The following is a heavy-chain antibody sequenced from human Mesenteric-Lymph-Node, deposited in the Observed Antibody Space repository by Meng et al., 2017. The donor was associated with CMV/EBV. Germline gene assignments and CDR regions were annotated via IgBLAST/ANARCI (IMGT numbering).Heavy chain of an antibody. CDR1: GGSISSGGYY. V-gene: IGHV4-31*03. D-gene: IGHD2-2*01. Sequence: SETLSLTCTVSGGSISSGGYYWSWIRQHPGKGLEWIGYIYYSGSTYYNPSLKSRVTISVDTSKNQFSLKPSSVTAADTAVYYCARVGQLLTMDYWGQGTLVTVSS. CDR3: ARVGQLLTMDY. J-gene: IGHJ4*02. CDR2: IYYSGST.